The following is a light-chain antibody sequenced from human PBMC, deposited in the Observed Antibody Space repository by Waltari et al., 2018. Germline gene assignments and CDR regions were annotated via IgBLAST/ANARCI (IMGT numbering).Light chain of an antibody. CDR2: AAS. CDR1: QGISSY. Sequence: DIQLTQSPSFLSASVGYRVAITCRASQGISSYLAWYQQKLGKAPKLLIYAASTLQSGVPSRFSGSGSGTEFTLTISSLQPEDFATYYCQQVNSYPRTFGPGTKVDIK. V-gene: IGKV1-9*01. J-gene: IGKJ3*01. CDR3: QQVNSYPRT.